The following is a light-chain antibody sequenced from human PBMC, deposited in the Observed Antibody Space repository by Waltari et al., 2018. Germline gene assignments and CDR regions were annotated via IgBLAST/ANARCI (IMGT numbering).Light chain of an antibody. Sequence: QSALTQPASVSGSPGQSITISCTGPTSDIGAYNYFSWYQLHPGKVPKLIIYDVTKRPSGVSQRFSGSKSGNTASLTISGLQAEDEADYYCCSYADSRGVFGGGTTLTVL. CDR2: DVT. J-gene: IGLJ2*01. CDR3: CSYADSRGV. V-gene: IGLV2-23*02. CDR1: TSDIGAYNY.